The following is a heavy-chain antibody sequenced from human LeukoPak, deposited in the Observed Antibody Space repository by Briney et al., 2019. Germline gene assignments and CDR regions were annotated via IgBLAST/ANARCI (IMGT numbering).Heavy chain of an antibody. J-gene: IGHJ4*02. CDR1: GFTFSSYA. D-gene: IGHD3-22*01. V-gene: IGHV3-74*01. CDR3: AGVRPSSGSFDY. CDR2: INSDGSST. Sequence: PGGSLRLSCAASGFTFSSYAMSWVRQAPGKGLVWVSRINSDGSSTSYADSVKGRFTISRDNAKNTLYLQMNSLRAEDTAVYYCAGVRPSSGSFDYWGQGTLVTVSS.